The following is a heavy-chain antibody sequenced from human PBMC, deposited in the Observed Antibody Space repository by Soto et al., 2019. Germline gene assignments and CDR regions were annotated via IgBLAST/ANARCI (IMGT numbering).Heavy chain of an antibody. D-gene: IGHD1-26*01. Sequence: EVQLLESGGGLVQPGGSLRLSCVASGFTFSHYSMAWVRQTPEKGLEWVSGMSISGEKTFYADFVKGRFTVSRDSPKNTVYLQMNTLRAEDTAIYYCTRWDGFADLWGQGTLVTVSS. J-gene: IGHJ4*02. CDR1: GFTFSHYS. CDR2: MSISGEKT. CDR3: TRWDGFADL. V-gene: IGHV3-23*01.